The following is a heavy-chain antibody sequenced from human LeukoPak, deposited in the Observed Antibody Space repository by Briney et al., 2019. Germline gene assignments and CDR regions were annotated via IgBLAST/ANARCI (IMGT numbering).Heavy chain of an antibody. CDR1: GLTFSSYS. CDR3: AKSVVTAIDDAFDI. J-gene: IGHJ3*02. D-gene: IGHD2-21*02. V-gene: IGHV3-48*01. Sequence: GGSLRLSCAASGLTFSSYSMNWVRQAPGKGLEWVSYISSSSSTIYYADSVKGRFTISRDNSKNTLYLQMNSLRAEDTAVYYCAKSVVTAIDDAFDIWGQGTMVTVSS. CDR2: ISSSSSTI.